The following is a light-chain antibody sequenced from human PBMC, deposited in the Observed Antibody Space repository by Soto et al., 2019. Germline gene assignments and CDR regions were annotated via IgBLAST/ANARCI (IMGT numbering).Light chain of an antibody. CDR3: CSYAGTSTFFV. J-gene: IGLJ1*01. Sequence: QSALTQPRSVSGSPGQSVTISCTGTSRDVGAFNYVSWYQQRPGKAPKLIVYDVGKRPSGVPDRFSGSKSGNTASLTISGLQADDETDYYCCSYAGTSTFFVFGTGTKLTVL. CDR2: DVG. V-gene: IGLV2-11*01. CDR1: SRDVGAFNY.